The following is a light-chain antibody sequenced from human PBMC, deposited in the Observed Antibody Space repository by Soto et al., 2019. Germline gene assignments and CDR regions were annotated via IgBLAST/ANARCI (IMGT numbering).Light chain of an antibody. J-gene: IGKJ1*01. Sequence: DIQMTQSPSSLSASVGDRVSVTCRASQSISTFLNWYQQRPGEAPKLLIYAASSLQRGVPSRFSGRGSGADFTLTIGSLQPEDFATYYCQQSYTTPRTFGQGTKVEVK. CDR2: AAS. CDR3: QQSYTTPRT. CDR1: QSISTF. V-gene: IGKV1-39*01.